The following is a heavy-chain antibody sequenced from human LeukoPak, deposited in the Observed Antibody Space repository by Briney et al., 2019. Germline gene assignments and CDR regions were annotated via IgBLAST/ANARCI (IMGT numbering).Heavy chain of an antibody. J-gene: IGHJ2*01. CDR1: GYTFTKFW. Sequence: GQSLKISCQGSGYTFTKFWIGWVRQMPGKGLEYMGIIYPGDSDTRYSPSFEGQVTISADKSTSTAYLQWSSLKASDTAIYYCARHALPYYGSGSYYTTYWYFDLWGRGTLLTVSS. D-gene: IGHD3-10*01. CDR3: ARHALPYYGSGSYYTTYWYFDL. V-gene: IGHV5-51*01. CDR2: IYPGDSDT.